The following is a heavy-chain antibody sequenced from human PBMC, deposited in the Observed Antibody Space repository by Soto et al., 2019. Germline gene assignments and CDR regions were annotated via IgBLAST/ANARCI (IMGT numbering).Heavy chain of an antibody. CDR3: ASIAAPGTTHFDF. CDR2: IYYSGNT. Sequence: KTSETLSLTCTFSVGSLVSSGYYWGWIRQSPGKGLEWIGNIYYSGNTFYNPSLKSRVTISVDTSKNQIYLHLSAVTAADTAIFYCASIAAPGTTHFDFWGQGTLVTVSS. J-gene: IGHJ4*02. V-gene: IGHV4-39*01. CDR1: VGSLVSSGYY. D-gene: IGHD6-13*01.